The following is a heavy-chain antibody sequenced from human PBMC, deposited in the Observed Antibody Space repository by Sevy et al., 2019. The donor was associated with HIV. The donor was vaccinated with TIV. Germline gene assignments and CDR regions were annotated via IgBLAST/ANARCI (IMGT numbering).Heavy chain of an antibody. Sequence: GGYLRLSCAASGFTFSTYAMTWVRQAPGKGLEWVSVITYSGVNTYSADSVKGRFTISRDNSKNKLYLQMNSLRAEDTAVYYCAKDRVSGTYYTGDFDYWGQGTLVTVSS. D-gene: IGHD3-10*01. CDR3: AKDRVSGTYYTGDFDY. CDR1: GFTFSTYA. V-gene: IGHV3-23*01. J-gene: IGHJ4*02. CDR2: ITYSGVNT.